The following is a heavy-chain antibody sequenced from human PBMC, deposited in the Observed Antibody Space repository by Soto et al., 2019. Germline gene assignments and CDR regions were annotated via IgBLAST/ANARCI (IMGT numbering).Heavy chain of an antibody. V-gene: IGHV5-10-1*01. CDR3: ARRLRFLEWLSNGYYGMDV. D-gene: IGHD3-3*01. CDR2: IDPSDSYT. J-gene: IGHJ6*02. CDR1: GYSFTSYW. Sequence: GESLKISCKGSGYSFTSYWISWVRQMPEKGLEWMGRIDPSDSYTNYSPSFQGHVTISADKSISTAYLQWSSLKASDTAMYYCARRLRFLEWLSNGYYGMDVWGQGTTVTVSS.